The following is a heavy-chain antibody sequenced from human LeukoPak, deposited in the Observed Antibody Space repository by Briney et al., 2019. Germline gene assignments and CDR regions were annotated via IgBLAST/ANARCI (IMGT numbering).Heavy chain of an antibody. Sequence: PGGSLRLSCAASGFTFSRYWMHWIRQAPGKGLVWVSRINSDGSSTTYADSVKGRFTISRDNAKNTLYLQMNSLRAEDTAVYYCATGFDWFEADYWGQGTLVTVSS. V-gene: IGHV3-74*01. D-gene: IGHD3-9*01. CDR2: INSDGSST. CDR1: GFTFSRYW. J-gene: IGHJ4*02. CDR3: ATGFDWFEADY.